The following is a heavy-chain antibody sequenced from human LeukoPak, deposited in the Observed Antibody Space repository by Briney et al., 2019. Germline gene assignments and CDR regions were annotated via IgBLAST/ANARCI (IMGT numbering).Heavy chain of an antibody. CDR3: ARVWAPYYDILTGYGDY. D-gene: IGHD3-9*01. J-gene: IGHJ4*02. CDR1: GFTFSNYG. Sequence: GGSLRLSCAASGFTFSNYGMHWVRQAPGKGLEWVAVISYDGSNKYYADSVKGRFTISRDNSKNTLYLQMNSLRAEDTAVYYCARVWAPYYDILTGYGDYWGQGTLVTVSS. V-gene: IGHV3-30*19. CDR2: ISYDGSNK.